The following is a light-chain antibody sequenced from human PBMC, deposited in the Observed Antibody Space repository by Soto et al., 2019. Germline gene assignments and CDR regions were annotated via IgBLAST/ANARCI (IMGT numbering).Light chain of an antibody. CDR2: AAS. CDR1: QSISNY. V-gene: IGKV3-11*01. CDR3: QQRSNGPT. J-gene: IGKJ5*01. Sequence: ENVLTHSSATLSLSPGERATLSCRASQSISNYLAWYQQKPGQAPRLLIYAASIRATGIPARFSGSGSGTDFTLTISSLEPEDFAVYFCQQRSNGPTSCHGALLEIK.